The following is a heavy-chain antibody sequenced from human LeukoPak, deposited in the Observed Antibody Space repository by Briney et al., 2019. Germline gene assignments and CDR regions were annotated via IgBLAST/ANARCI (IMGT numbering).Heavy chain of an antibody. CDR2: INHSGST. CDR3: ARDVAGSAFDI. Sequence: PSETLSLTCAVYGGSFSGYYWSWIRQPPGKGLEWIGEINHSGSTNYNPSLKSRVTISVDTSKNQVSLKLSSVTAADTAVYYCARDVAGSAFDIWGQGTMVTVSS. CDR1: GGSFSGYY. D-gene: IGHD6-19*01. J-gene: IGHJ3*02. V-gene: IGHV4-34*01.